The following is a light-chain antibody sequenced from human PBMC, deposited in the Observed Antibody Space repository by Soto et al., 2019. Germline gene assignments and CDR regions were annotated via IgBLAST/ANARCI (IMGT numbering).Light chain of an antibody. J-gene: IGKJ1*01. CDR1: QSVSSGY. V-gene: IGKV3-20*01. CDR2: GAS. CDR3: QHFGYPQWT. Sequence: IMLTQSPGTLSLSPGERATLSCRASQSVSSGYLAWYQQKLGQTPRLLIFGASNRATGIPDRFTGSGSGTDFTLTVNRLEPEDSAVYFCQHFGYPQWTFGQGTKIEIK.